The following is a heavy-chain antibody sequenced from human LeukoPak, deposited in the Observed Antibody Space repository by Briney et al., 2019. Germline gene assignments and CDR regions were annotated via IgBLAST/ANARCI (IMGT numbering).Heavy chain of an antibody. CDR3: AKDGQQLGYSGFDI. J-gene: IGHJ3*02. CDR1: GFTFSGHG. V-gene: IGHV3-30*02. Sequence: GGSLRLSCATSGFTFSGHGMHWVRQAPGKGLEWVAFIRYDGSNKYYADSVKGRFTISRDNSKNTLYLQMNSLRAEDTAVYYCAKDGQQLGYSGFDIWGQGTMVTVSS. D-gene: IGHD6-13*01. CDR2: IRYDGSNK.